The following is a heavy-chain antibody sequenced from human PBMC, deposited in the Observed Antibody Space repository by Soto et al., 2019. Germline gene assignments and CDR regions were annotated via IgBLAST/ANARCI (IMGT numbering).Heavy chain of an antibody. CDR1: GLTFGAHY. Sequence: EVQLVESGGGLVQPGGSLRLSFEASGLTFGAHYMAWVGQAPGKGLEWVGRTKNKANRYTTEYAASVNGRFTISRDDSKNSLYLQMNSLKTEDTAVYYCARWVSGSPDNWGQGTLVTVSS. D-gene: IGHD1-26*01. V-gene: IGHV3-72*01. CDR2: TKNKANRYTT. CDR3: ARWVSGSPDN. J-gene: IGHJ4*02.